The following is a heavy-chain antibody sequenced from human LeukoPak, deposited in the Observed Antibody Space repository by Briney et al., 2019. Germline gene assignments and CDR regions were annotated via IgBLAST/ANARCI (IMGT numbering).Heavy chain of an antibody. J-gene: IGHJ3*02. V-gene: IGHV4-59*01. CDR2: IYYSGST. Sequence: SETLSLTCTVSGASISSYYWSWIRRPPGKGLEWIAYIYYSGSTNYNPSLKSRVTTSVDTSKNQFSLKLSSVTAADTAVYYCARTYYHAFDIWGQGTMVTVSS. CDR3: ARTYYHAFDI. CDR1: GASISSYY. D-gene: IGHD3-10*01.